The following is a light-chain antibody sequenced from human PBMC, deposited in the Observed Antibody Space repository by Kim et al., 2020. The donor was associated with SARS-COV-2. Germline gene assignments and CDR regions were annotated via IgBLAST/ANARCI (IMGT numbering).Light chain of an antibody. Sequence: GQGVTISCSGSSSNIGSNYVYWYQQLPRTAPKLLIYRNNQRPSGVPDRFSGSKSGTSASLAISGLRSEDEADYYCAACDDSLSGVVFGGGTQLTVL. J-gene: IGLJ2*01. CDR2: RNN. CDR3: AACDDSLSGVV. CDR1: SSNIGSNY. V-gene: IGLV1-47*01.